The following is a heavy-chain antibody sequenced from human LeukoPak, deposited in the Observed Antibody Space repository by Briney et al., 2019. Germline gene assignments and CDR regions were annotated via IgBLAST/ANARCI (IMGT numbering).Heavy chain of an antibody. CDR2: IWCDGSNK. V-gene: IGHV3-33*01. Sequence: GRSLRLSCAASGFTFSSYGMHWVRQAPGKGLEWVAVIWCDGSNKYYADSVKGRFTNSRDNSKNTLYLQMNSLRAEDTAVYYCARDGLLWFGELLFAFDIWGQGTMVTVSS. CDR1: GFTFSSYG. D-gene: IGHD3-10*01. J-gene: IGHJ3*02. CDR3: ARDGLLWFGELLFAFDI.